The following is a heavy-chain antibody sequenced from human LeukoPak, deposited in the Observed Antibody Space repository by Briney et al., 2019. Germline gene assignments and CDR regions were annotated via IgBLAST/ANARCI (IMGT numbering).Heavy chain of an antibody. J-gene: IGHJ4*02. CDR1: GYTFTSYY. CDR3: ARVWPAQTLKGDIAVAPENHDY. V-gene: IGHV1-46*01. Sequence: GASVKVSCKASGYTFTSYYMHWVRQAPGQGLEWMGIINPSGGSTSYAQKFQGRVTMTRDTSTSTVYMELSSLRSEDTAVYYCARVWPAQTLKGDIAVAPENHDYWGQGTLVTVSS. D-gene: IGHD6-19*01. CDR2: INPSGGST.